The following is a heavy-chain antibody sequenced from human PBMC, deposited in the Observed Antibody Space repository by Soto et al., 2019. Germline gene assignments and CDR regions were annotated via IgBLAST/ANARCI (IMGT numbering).Heavy chain of an antibody. D-gene: IGHD3-22*01. CDR3: VSGYPWVGFDH. J-gene: IGHJ4*02. Sequence: SETLSLTCTVSGGSISTSDYYWGWIRQPPGKGLEWIGNIYYSGSASYNPSLKSRVAISIDTSKNQFSLKLSSVTAADTAVYYGVSGYPWVGFDHWAKGTLVTVSS. V-gene: IGHV4-39*01. CDR2: IYYSGSA. CDR1: GGSISTSDYY.